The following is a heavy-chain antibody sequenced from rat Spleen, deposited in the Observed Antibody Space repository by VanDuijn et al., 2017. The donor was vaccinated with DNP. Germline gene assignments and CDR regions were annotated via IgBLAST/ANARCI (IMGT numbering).Heavy chain of an antibody. V-gene: IGHV5-58*01. CDR2: INTDGGST. CDR3: AKGTTVAHFDY. D-gene: IGHD1-3*01. J-gene: IGHJ2*01. CDR1: GFTFSTYW. Sequence: EVQVVESGGGLVQPGRSLKLSCVASGFTFSTYWMYWIRQAPGKGLEWVASINTDGGSTYYLDSVKGRFTISRDNAENTVYLQMNSLRSEDTATYYCAKGTTVAHFDYWGQGVMVTVSS.